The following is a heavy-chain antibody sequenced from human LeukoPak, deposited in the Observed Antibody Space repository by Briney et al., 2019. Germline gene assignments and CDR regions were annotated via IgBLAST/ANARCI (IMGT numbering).Heavy chain of an antibody. V-gene: IGHV1-69*01. CDR1: GGTFSSYA. J-gene: IGHJ5*02. Sequence: SVKVSCKASGGTFSSYAISWVRQAPGQGLEWMGGIIPIFGTANYAQKFQGRVTITADESTSTAYKELSSLRSEDTAVYYCARGPGYSYGYYHWFDPWGQGTLVTVSS. CDR3: ARGPGYSYGYYHWFDP. D-gene: IGHD5-18*01. CDR2: IIPIFGTA.